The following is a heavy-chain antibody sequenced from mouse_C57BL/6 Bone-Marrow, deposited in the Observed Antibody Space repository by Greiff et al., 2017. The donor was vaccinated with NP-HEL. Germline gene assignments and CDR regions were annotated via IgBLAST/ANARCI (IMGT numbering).Heavy chain of an antibody. CDR3: ARCPLDGYYSFDY. V-gene: IGHV1-26*01. Sequence: EVQLQQSGPELVKPGASVKISCKASGYTFTDYYMNWVKQSHGKSLEWIGDINPNNGGTSYNQKFKGKATLTVDKSSSTAYMELRSLTSEDSAVYYCARCPLDGYYSFDYWGQGTTLTVSS. CDR2: INPNNGGT. CDR1: GYTFTDYY. J-gene: IGHJ2*01. D-gene: IGHD2-3*01.